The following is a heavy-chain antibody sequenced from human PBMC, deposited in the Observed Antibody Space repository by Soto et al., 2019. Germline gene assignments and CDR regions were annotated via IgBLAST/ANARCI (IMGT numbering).Heavy chain of an antibody. CDR3: ARVYYDSSGYPLLHGAFDI. J-gene: IGHJ3*02. CDR1: GYTFTSYA. CDR2: INAGNGNT. Sequence: QVQLVQSGAEVKKPGASVKVSCKASGYTFTSYAMHWVRQAPGQRLEWMGWINAGNGNTKYSQKFQGRVTITRDTSASTAYMELSSLRSEDTAVYYCARVYYDSSGYPLLHGAFDIWGQGTMVTVSS. D-gene: IGHD3-22*01. V-gene: IGHV1-3*01.